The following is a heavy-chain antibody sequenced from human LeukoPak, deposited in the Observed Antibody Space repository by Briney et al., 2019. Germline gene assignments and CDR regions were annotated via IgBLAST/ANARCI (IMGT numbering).Heavy chain of an antibody. CDR1: GFTFSSYW. Sequence: SGGSLRLSCAASGFTFSSYWMHWVRQAPGKGLVWVSRINSDGSSTSYADSVKGRFTISRDNAKNTLYLQMNSLRAEDTAVYYCARGGFGELLILRPYYFDYWGQGTLVTVSS. J-gene: IGHJ4*02. CDR2: INSDGSST. V-gene: IGHV3-74*01. CDR3: ARGGFGELLILRPYYFDY. D-gene: IGHD3-10*01.